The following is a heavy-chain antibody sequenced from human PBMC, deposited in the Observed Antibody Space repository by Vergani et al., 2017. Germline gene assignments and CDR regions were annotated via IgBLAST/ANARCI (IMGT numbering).Heavy chain of an antibody. V-gene: IGHV3-23*04. D-gene: IGHD3-10*01. J-gene: IGHJ5*02. CDR2: ISGSGGST. Sequence: EVQLVESGGVVVQPGGSLRLSCAASGFTFSSYAMSWVRQAPGKGLEWVSAISGSGGSTYYADSVKGRFTISRDNSKNTLYLQMNSLRAEDTAVYYCAKVEELLWFGENWFDPWGQGTLVTVSS. CDR3: AKVEELLWFGENWFDP. CDR1: GFTFSSYA.